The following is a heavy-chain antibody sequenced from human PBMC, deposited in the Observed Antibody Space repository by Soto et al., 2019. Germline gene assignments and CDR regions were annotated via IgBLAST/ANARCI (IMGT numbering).Heavy chain of an antibody. J-gene: IGHJ5*02. CDR2: MYHRGST. V-gene: IGHV4-4*02. CDR3: ARAHCSGGSCYSVQHWFDP. CDR1: GGSISSSNW. D-gene: IGHD2-15*01. Sequence: QVQLQESGPGLVKPSGTLSLTCAVSGGSISSSNWWSWVRQPPGKGLEWIGEMYHRGSTNHNPSLKSRVTISVDKSKNQFSLKLSSVTAADTAVYYCARAHCSGGSCYSVQHWFDPWGQGTLVTVSS.